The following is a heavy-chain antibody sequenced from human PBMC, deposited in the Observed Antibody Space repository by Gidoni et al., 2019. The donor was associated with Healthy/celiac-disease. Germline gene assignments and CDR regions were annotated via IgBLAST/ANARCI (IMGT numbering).Heavy chain of an antibody. D-gene: IGHD3-3*01. V-gene: IGHV3-30*18. CDR2: ISYDGSNK. CDR1: GFTFSSYG. Sequence: QVQLVESGGGVVQTGRSLRLSCAAYGFTFSSYGMHWVRQAPGQGLEWVAVISYDGSNKYYADSVKGRFTISRDNSKNTLYLQMNSLRAEDTAVYYCAKDQFGSDFWSGYYDYWGQGTLVTVSS. J-gene: IGHJ4*02. CDR3: AKDQFGSDFWSGYYDY.